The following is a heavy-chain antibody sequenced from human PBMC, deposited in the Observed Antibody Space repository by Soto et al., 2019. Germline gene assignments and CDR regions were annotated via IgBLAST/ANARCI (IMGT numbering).Heavy chain of an antibody. CDR2: IYPGDSDT. CDR3: ARLGGLGYCSSTSCLSYYYYGMDV. Sequence: GESLKISCKGSGYRFSSYWIGWVRQMPGKGLEWMGIIYPGDSDTRYSPSLQGQVTISADKSISTAYLQWSSLKASDTAMYYCARLGGLGYCSSTSCLSYYYYGMDVWGQGTTVTVSS. V-gene: IGHV5-51*01. D-gene: IGHD2-2*01. J-gene: IGHJ6*02. CDR1: GYRFSSYW.